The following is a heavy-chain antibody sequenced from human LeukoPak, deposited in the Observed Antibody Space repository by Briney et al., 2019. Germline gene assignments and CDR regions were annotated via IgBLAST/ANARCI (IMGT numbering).Heavy chain of an antibody. CDR1: GFTFSDYY. CDR3: ARVSGATPSGAFDI. CDR2: ISSSSSYT. D-gene: IGHD1-26*01. V-gene: IGHV3-11*05. Sequence: PGGSLRLSCAASGFTFSDYYMSWIRQAPGKGLEWVSYISSSSSYTNYADSVKGRFTISRDNAKNSLYLQMNSLRAEDTAVYYCARVSGATPSGAFDIWGQGTMVTVSS. J-gene: IGHJ3*02.